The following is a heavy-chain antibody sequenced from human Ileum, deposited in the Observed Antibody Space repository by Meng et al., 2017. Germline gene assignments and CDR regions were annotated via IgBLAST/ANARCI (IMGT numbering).Heavy chain of an antibody. CDR3: AASLDGNRFDP. V-gene: IGHV4-30-4*01. CDR1: GGSISGGDYY. J-gene: IGHJ5*02. Sequence: VQLQESGPGLVKSSQTLSPTCTVSGGSISGGDYYWSWIRQPPGKGLEWIGYIFDTGPPSYSPPLRSRLSISMDTSKNQFSLRLTSVSAADTAVYYCAASLDGNRFDPWGQGTLVTVSS. D-gene: IGHD1-26*01. CDR2: IFDTGPP.